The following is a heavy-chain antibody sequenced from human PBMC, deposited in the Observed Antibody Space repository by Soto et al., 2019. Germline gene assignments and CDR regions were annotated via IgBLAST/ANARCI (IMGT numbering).Heavy chain of an antibody. CDR3: AREAGSDDFWSGYYTTKIAYFDY. V-gene: IGHV4-59*01. CDR2: IYYSGST. Sequence: SETLSLTCTVSGGSISSYYWSWIRQPPGKGLEWIGYIYYSGSTNYNPSLKSRVTISVDTSKNQFSLKLSSVTAADTAVYYCAREAGSDDFWSGYYTTKIAYFDYWGQGTLVTVSS. J-gene: IGHJ4*02. D-gene: IGHD3-3*01. CDR1: GGSISSYY.